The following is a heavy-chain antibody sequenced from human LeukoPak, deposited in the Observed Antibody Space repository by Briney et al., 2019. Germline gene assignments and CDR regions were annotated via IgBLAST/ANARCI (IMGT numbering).Heavy chain of an antibody. J-gene: IGHJ4*02. V-gene: IGHV3-49*03. D-gene: IGHD6-13*01. Sequence: GGSLRLSCTASGFTFGDYAMSWFRQAPGKGLEWVGFIRSKAYGGTTEYAASVKGRFTISRDDSKSIAYLQMNSLKTEDTAVYYCTRDPRMAAAGVVFDYWGQGTLVTVSS. CDR1: GFTFGDYA. CDR2: IRSKAYGGTT. CDR3: TRDPRMAAAGVVFDY.